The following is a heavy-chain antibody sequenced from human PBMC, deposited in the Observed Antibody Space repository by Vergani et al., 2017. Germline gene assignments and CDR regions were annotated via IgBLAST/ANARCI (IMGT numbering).Heavy chain of an antibody. CDR3: ARVLYMREAFDI. CDR1: GGSISSSSYY. Sequence: QLQLQESGPGLVKPSETLSLTCTVSGGSISSSSYYWGWIRQPPGKGLEWIGSIYYSGSTYYNPSLKSRVTISVDTSENKFWLKLTSVTAADTAVYYCARVLYMREAFDIWGQGTMVTVSS. V-gene: IGHV4-39*01. D-gene: IGHD2-2*01. J-gene: IGHJ3*02. CDR2: IYYSGST.